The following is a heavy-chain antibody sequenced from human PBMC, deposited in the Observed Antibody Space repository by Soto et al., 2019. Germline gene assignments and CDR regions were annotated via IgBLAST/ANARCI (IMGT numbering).Heavy chain of an antibody. V-gene: IGHV4-4*07. CDR1: SDSISRFS. J-gene: IGHJ4*02. CDR2: VYVNADT. Sequence: PSETLSLTCTVSSDSISRFSWSWIRQAAGRGLEWIGRVYVNADTKYAPSLRSRLNISVDTSKNQFSLRLTSVTAADTAVYFCAREERGDFSGIFDYWGRGTLVTVSS. D-gene: IGHD2-21*02. CDR3: AREERGDFSGIFDY.